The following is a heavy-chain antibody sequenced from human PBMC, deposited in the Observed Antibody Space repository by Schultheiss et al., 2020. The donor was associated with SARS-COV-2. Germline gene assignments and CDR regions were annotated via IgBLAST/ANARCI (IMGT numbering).Heavy chain of an antibody. CDR3: ARPVRDGNNLWFDY. Sequence: SQTLSLTCTVSGGSVSSGSYYWSWIRQPPGKGLEWIGYIYYSGSTYYNPSLKSRVTISVDTSKNQFSLKLSSVTAADTAVYYCARPVRDGNNLWFDYWGQGTLVTVSS. J-gene: IGHJ4*02. CDR1: GGSVSSGSYY. CDR2: IYYSGST. D-gene: IGHD5-24*01. V-gene: IGHV4-31*03.